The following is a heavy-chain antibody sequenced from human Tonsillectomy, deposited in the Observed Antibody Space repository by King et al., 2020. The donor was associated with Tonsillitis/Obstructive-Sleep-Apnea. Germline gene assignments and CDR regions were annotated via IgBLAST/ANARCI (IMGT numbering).Heavy chain of an antibody. CDR1: GFTFSSYT. Sequence: VQLVESGGGLVKPGGSLRLSCAASGFTFSSYTMNWVRQAPGKGLEWVSSISSGSSYIYYADSVKGRFTISRDNAKNSLYLQMNSLRAEDTAVYYCERDLNGCGGDFCPFDYWGQGTLVTVSS. V-gene: IGHV3-21*01. J-gene: IGHJ4*02. CDR2: ISSGSSYI. CDR3: ERDLNGCGGDFCPFDY. D-gene: IGHD2-21*01.